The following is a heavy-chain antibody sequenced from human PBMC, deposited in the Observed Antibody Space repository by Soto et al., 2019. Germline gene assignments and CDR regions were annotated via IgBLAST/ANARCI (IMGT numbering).Heavy chain of an antibody. D-gene: IGHD6-19*01. J-gene: IGHJ4*02. CDR1: GFTFSSYC. CDR3: AKDQYSSGCADY. Sequence: GGSLRLSCAASGFTFSSYCMHWVRQAPGKGLEWVAVISYDGSNKYYADSVKGRFTISRDNSKNTLYLQMNSLRAEDTAVYYCAKDQYSSGCADYWGQGTLVTVSS. CDR2: ISYDGSNK. V-gene: IGHV3-30*18.